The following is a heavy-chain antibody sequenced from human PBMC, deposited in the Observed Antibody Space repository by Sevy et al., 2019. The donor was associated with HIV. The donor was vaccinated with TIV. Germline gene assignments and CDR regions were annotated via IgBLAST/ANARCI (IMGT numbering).Heavy chain of an antibody. D-gene: IGHD3-3*01. Sequence: GGSLRLSCAASGFTISDYYMSWIHQAPGKGLEWVSYISSSGSTIYYADSVKGRLTISRDNAKNSLYLQMNSLRAEDTAVYYCARDRRNNYDFWSGYLNDYWGQGTLVTVSS. CDR3: ARDRRNNYDFWSGYLNDY. CDR1: GFTISDYY. CDR2: ISSSGSTI. J-gene: IGHJ4*02. V-gene: IGHV3-11*01.